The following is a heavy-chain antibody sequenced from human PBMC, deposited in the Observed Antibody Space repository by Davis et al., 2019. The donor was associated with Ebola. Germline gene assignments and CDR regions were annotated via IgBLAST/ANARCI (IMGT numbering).Heavy chain of an antibody. V-gene: IGHV4-39*01. CDR2: IYYSGST. Sequence: PSETLSLTCTVSGGSISSSSYYWGWIRQPPGKGLEWIGSIYYSGSTYYNPSLKSRVTISVDTSKNQFSLKLSSVTAADTAVYYCANGYSSHSQDGMDVWGQGTTVTVSS. J-gene: IGHJ6*02. CDR3: ANGYSSHSQDGMDV. D-gene: IGHD6-19*01. CDR1: GGSISSSSYY.